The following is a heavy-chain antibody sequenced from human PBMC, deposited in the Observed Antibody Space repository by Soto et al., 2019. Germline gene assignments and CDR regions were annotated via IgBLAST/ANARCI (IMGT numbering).Heavy chain of an antibody. CDR3: AREYTAWPLAYGLDV. D-gene: IGHD2-2*02. J-gene: IGHJ6*02. Sequence: GGSLRLSCVGSGFTFSTYSINWVRQAPGKGLEWVSSISSRSDIYYADSVKGRFTISRDNAKNSVSLQMNSLRAEDTAVYYCAREYTAWPLAYGLDVWGQGTTVTISS. CDR2: ISSRSDI. V-gene: IGHV3-21*01. CDR1: GFTFSTYS.